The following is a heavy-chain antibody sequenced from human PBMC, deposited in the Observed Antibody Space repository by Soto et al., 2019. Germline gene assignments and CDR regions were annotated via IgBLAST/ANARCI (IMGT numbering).Heavy chain of an antibody. V-gene: IGHV4-30-4*01. CDR3: ARGEGGPSYYYYYGMDV. Sequence: SETLSLTCTVSGGSIRSGDSYWSWIRLPPGKGLEWIGYIYYSGGTYYNPSLKSRVTISIDMSKNQFSLKLSSVTAADTAVYYCARGEGGPSYYYYYGMDVWGQGTTVTVSS. CDR1: GGSIRSGDSY. J-gene: IGHJ6*02. D-gene: IGHD3-16*01. CDR2: IYYSGGT.